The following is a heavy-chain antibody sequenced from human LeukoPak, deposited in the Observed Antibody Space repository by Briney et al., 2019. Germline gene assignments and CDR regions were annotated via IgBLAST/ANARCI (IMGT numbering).Heavy chain of an antibody. CDR3: ARVQDYDSSGYLDY. D-gene: IGHD3-22*01. J-gene: IGHJ4*02. CDR1: GGSFSGYY. Sequence: SETLSLTCAVYGGSFSGYYWSWIRQPPGKGLEWIGEINHSGSTNYNPSLKSRVTISVDTSKNQFSLRLSSVTAADTAVYYCARVQDYDSSGYLDYWGQGTLVTVSS. CDR2: INHSGST. V-gene: IGHV4-34*01.